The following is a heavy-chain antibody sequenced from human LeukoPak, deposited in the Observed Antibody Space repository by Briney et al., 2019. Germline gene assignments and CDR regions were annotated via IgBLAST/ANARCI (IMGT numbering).Heavy chain of an antibody. CDR2: IYYSGST. D-gene: IGHD1-26*01. V-gene: IGHV4-59*01. CDR1: GGSISSYY. J-gene: IGHJ6*02. CDR3: ARTAYSGSFRYGMDV. Sequence: SETLSLTCTVSGGSISSYYWSWIRQPPGKGLEWIGYIYYSGSTNYNPSLKSRVTISVDTSKNQFSLKLSSVTAADTAVYYCARTAYSGSFRYGMDVWGQGTTVTVSS.